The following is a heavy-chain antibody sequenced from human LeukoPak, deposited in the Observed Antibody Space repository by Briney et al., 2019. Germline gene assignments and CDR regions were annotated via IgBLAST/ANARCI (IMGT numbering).Heavy chain of an antibody. CDR2: IYYSGST. CDR3: ARVHCSSTSCYYYYGMDV. V-gene: IGHV4-39*07. CDR1: GGSISSSSYY. Sequence: SETLSPTCTVSGGSISSSSYYWGWIRQPPGKGLEWIGSIYYSGSTYYNPSLKSRVTISVDTSKNQFSLKLSSVTAADTAVYYCARVHCSSTSCYYYYGMDVWGQGTTVTVSS. J-gene: IGHJ6*02. D-gene: IGHD2-2*01.